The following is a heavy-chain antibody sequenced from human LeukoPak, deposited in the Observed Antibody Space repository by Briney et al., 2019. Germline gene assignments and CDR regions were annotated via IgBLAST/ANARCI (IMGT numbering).Heavy chain of an antibody. J-gene: IGHJ4*02. D-gene: IGHD6-19*01. Sequence: ASETLSLTCTVSGGSISNYHWSWIRQPPGKGLEWISQIHTSGSTNYNPPIKCRVTMSIDTPENQLSLTIRSVTAADTAVYYCARRDISSGWSFDYWGQGILVTVSS. V-gene: IGHV4-4*07. CDR1: GGSISNYH. CDR2: IHTSGST. CDR3: ARRDISSGWSFDY.